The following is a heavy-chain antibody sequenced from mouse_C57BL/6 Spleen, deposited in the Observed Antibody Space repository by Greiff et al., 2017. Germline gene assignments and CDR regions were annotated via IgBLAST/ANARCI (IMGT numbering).Heavy chain of an antibody. CDR2: IDPSDSYT. J-gene: IGHJ3*01. CDR3: ARRGNYVPY. Sequence: VQLQQSGAELVKPGASVKLSCKASGYTFTSYWMQWVKQRPGQGLEWIGEIDPSDSYTNYHQTFTGKATLTVDTSSSAAYMQLSSVTSEDSAVYYCARRGNYVPYWGQGTLVTVSA. CDR1: GYTFTSYW. V-gene: IGHV1-50*01. D-gene: IGHD2-1*01.